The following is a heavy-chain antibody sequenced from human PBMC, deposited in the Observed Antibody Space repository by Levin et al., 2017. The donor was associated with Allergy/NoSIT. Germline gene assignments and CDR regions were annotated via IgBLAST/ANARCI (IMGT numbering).Heavy chain of an antibody. Sequence: PSETLSLTCSVSGGSISSSSYYWSWIRQFPGRRLEWVGYIYYSGATYYNPSLQSRFSISVDTSKNQFSLKVSSLTAADTAVDYCARYHKQSTALWGTAPAKGIDVWGQGTTVTVSS. J-gene: IGHJ6*02. V-gene: IGHV4-30-4*01. CDR1: GGSISSSSYY. CDR2: IYYSGAT. D-gene: IGHD6-13*01. CDR3: ARYHKQSTALWGTAPAKGIDV.